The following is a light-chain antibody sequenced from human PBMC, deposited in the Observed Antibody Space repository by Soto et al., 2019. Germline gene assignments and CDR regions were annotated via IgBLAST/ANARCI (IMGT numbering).Light chain of an antibody. CDR1: QDISNY. CDR3: QQYDNLPIT. Sequence: DIQMTQSPSSLSGSVGDRFAITCHASQDISNYLNWYQQKPGKAPKLLIYDASNLETGVPSRFSGSGSGTDFTFTISSLQPEDIATYYCQQYDNLPITFGQGTRLEIK. CDR2: DAS. V-gene: IGKV1-33*01. J-gene: IGKJ5*01.